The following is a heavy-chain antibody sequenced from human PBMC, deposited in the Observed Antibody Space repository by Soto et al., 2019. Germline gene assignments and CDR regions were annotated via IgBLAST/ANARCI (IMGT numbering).Heavy chain of an antibody. CDR2: IYYSGST. D-gene: IGHD6-19*01. CDR1: GGSISSYY. Sequence: QVQLQESGPGLVKPSETLSLTCTVSGGSISSYYWSWIRQPPGKGLEWIGYIYYSGSTNYNPSLKSRVTISVDTSKNQFSLKLSSVTAADTAVYYCASTKAQWLVGYYYYYMDVWGKGTTVTVSS. CDR3: ASTKAQWLVGYYYYYMDV. V-gene: IGHV4-59*08. J-gene: IGHJ6*03.